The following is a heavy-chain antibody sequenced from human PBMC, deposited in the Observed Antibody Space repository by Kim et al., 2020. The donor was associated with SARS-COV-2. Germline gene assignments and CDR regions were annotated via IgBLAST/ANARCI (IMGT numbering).Heavy chain of an antibody. CDR2: IWYDGSNK. D-gene: IGHD3-22*01. CDR3: ARDHAGTLQYYYDSSGYYYPGY. V-gene: IGHV3-33*01. J-gene: IGHJ4*02. CDR1: GFTFSSYG. Sequence: GGSLRLSCAASGFTFSSYGMHWVRQAPGKGLEWVAVIWYDGSNKYYADSVKGRFTISRDNSKNTLYLQMNSLRAEDTAVYYCARDHAGTLQYYYDSSGYYYPGYWGQGTLVTVSS.